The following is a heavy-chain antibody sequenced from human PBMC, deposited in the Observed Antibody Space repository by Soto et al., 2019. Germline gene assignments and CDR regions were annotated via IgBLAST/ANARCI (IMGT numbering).Heavy chain of an antibody. V-gene: IGHV4-39*01. CDR2: IYYSGST. CDR3: ARGPRLTTWRYTGPYYYGMDV. CDR1: GGSISSSNYY. J-gene: IGHJ6*02. Sequence: PSETLSLTCTVSGGSISSSNYYWGWIRQPPGKGLEWIGNIYYSGSTYYNPSLKSRVTISVDTSKNQFSLKLSSVTAADTAVYYCARGPRLTTWRYTGPYYYGMDVWGQGTTVTVSS. D-gene: IGHD3-3*01.